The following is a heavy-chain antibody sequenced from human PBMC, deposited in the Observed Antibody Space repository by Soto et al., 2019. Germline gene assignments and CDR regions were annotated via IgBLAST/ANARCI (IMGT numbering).Heavy chain of an antibody. D-gene: IGHD4-17*01. Sequence: PSETLSLTCTVSGGSLTSNSYYWGWIRQPPGKGLEWIGSFYYSQSTYFNPSLKSRVTISVETSQNQYSLKLSDVTAADTAVYYCARRSTVPYDYWGQGILVIVSS. CDR2: FYYSQST. CDR3: ARRSTVPYDY. J-gene: IGHJ4*02. V-gene: IGHV4-39*01. CDR1: GGSLTSNSYY.